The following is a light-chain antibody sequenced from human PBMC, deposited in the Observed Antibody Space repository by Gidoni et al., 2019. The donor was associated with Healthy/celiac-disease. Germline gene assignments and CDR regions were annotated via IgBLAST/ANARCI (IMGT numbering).Light chain of an antibody. CDR3: QSADSSGTYVV. Sequence: SYELTQPHSVSVSPGQTARITCSGAALPKQYAYWYQQKPGQAPVLVIYKDSERPSGIPERFSGSSSGTTVTLTISGVHAEDEADYYCQSADSSGTYVVFGGGTKLTVL. J-gene: IGLJ2*01. V-gene: IGLV3-25*03. CDR1: ALPKQY. CDR2: KDS.